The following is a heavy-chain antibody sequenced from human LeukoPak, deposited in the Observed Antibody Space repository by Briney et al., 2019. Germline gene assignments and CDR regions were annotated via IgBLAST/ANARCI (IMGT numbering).Heavy chain of an antibody. CDR1: GWTFNNYA. V-gene: IGHV3-23*01. CDR3: ASDSPGYDSGSYYAY. CDR2: ISKSGDHT. D-gene: IGHD2-15*01. Sequence: GGSLRLSCAVSGWTFNNYAMSWVRQDPGKGLEWVSAISKSGDHTYYAASAKGRFTIYRDNSKNTQYLQMNSLRAEDTAVYYCASDSPGYDSGSYYAYWGQGTLVTVSS. J-gene: IGHJ4*02.